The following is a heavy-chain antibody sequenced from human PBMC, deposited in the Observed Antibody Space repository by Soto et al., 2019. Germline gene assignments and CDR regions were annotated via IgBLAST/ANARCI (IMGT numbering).Heavy chain of an antibody. CDR3: ATDILDY. Sequence: EVQLVESGGDLVPPGGSLRLSCVASGFNFSNYWMTWARQAPGKGLEWVANINQHGTEKFYVDSVEGRFSISRDNAYLSVYLEMNSLRAEDTVIYYCATDILDYLGQVTSVTVSS. J-gene: IGHJ4*02. CDR2: INQHGTEK. V-gene: IGHV3-7*05. CDR1: GFNFSNYW.